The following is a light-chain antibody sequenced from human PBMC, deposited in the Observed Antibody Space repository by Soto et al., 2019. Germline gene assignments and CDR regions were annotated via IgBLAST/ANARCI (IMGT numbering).Light chain of an antibody. CDR3: QSFDSSLTGLI. CDR1: NSNIGAGSG. Sequence: QSVLTQPPSVTGAPGQRVTISCTGNNSNIGAGSGVNWYQQFPDKAPKLLIYANTHRPSGVPDRFSGSTSATSASLDITGLQTQDEADYFCQSFDSSLTGLIFGGGTKVTVL. CDR2: ANT. V-gene: IGLV1-40*01. J-gene: IGLJ2*01.